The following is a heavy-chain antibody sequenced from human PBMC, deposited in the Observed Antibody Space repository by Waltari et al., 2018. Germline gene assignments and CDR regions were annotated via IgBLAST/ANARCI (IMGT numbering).Heavy chain of an antibody. Sequence: QVQLQQWGAGLLKPSETLSLTCAVYGGSFRGYYRRWIRQPPGKGLEWIGEINHSGSTNYNPSLKSRVTISVDTSKNQFSLKLSSVTAADTAVYYCARGLHMTTASFDYWGQGTLVTVSS. CDR2: INHSGST. CDR1: GGSFRGYY. CDR3: ARGLHMTTASFDY. D-gene: IGHD4-4*01. J-gene: IGHJ4*02. V-gene: IGHV4-34*01.